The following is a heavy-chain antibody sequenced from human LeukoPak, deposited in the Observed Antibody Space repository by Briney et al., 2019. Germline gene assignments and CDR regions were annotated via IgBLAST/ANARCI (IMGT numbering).Heavy chain of an antibody. CDR3: AILVVPAANNAFDI. J-gene: IGHJ3*02. CDR2: IYYSGST. V-gene: IGHV4-59*01. CDR1: GGSISSYY. D-gene: IGHD2-2*01. Sequence: SETLSLTCTVSGGSISSYYWSWIRQPPGKGLEWIGYIYYSGSTNYNPSLKSRVTISVDTSKNQFSLKLSSVTAADTAVYYCAILVVPAANNAFDIWGQGTMVTVSS.